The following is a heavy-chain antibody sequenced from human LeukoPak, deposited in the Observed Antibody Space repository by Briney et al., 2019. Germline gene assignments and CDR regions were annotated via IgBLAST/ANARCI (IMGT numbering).Heavy chain of an antibody. V-gene: IGHV1-2*02. CDR3: ARVGYKYADF. J-gene: IGHJ4*02. Sequence: ASVKVACKASGYTFTAYDIHWMRQSPRQGLEWLGWISPNSGDTNYAQKFQGRVTMTSDSSISTVFMDLSRLSPDDTAVYFCARVGYKYADFWGQGSQVTVSS. CDR1: GYTFTAYD. CDR2: ISPNSGDT. D-gene: IGHD5-18*01.